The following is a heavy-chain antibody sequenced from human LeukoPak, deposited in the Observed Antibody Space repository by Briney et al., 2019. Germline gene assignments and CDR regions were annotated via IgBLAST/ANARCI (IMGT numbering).Heavy chain of an antibody. CDR3: ARHVLRDANLWPDY. D-gene: IGHD2-15*01. CDR1: GYSISSTYC. Sequence: SETLSLTCTVSGYSISSTYCWGWIRQPPGKGLEWIGSIYHSGSTYYNPSLKSRVTISVDTSKNQFSLKLSSVTAADTAVYYCARHVLRDANLWPDYWGQGTLVTVSS. CDR2: IYHSGST. J-gene: IGHJ4*02. V-gene: IGHV4-38-2*02.